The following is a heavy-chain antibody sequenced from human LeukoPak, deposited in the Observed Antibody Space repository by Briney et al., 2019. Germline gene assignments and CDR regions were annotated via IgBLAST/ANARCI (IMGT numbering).Heavy chain of an antibody. CDR3: ATWAGTATGFSGPFDY. CDR1: GFTFSSHS. Sequence: GGSLRLSCAASGFTFSSHSMHWVRQAPGKGLEWISYISSGSTAMYYADSVKGRFTIPRNNARNSLYLQMNSLRGDDTAVYYCATWAGTATGFSGPFDYWSQGTPVTVSS. D-gene: IGHD6-13*01. V-gene: IGHV3-48*01. CDR2: ISSGSTAM. J-gene: IGHJ4*02.